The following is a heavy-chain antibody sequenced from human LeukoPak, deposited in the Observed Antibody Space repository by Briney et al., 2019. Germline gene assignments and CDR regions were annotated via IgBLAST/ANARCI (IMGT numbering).Heavy chain of an antibody. V-gene: IGHV4-38-2*01. Sequence: PSETLSLTCAVSGYSISSGYYWGWIRQPPGKGVEWIGSIYHSGSTYYNPSLKSRVTISVDTSKNQFSLKLSSVTAADTAVYYCARYYDFWSGLVYWGQGTLVTVSS. D-gene: IGHD3-3*01. J-gene: IGHJ4*02. CDR3: ARYYDFWSGLVY. CDR1: GYSISSGYY. CDR2: IYHSGST.